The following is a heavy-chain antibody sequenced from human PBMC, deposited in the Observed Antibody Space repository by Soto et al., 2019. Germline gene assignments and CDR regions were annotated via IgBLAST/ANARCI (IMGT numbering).Heavy chain of an antibody. CDR2: IVVGSGNT. CDR1: GFTFTSSA. CDR3: AANSGWDDYYYYYYMGV. J-gene: IGHJ6*03. Sequence: ASVKVSCTASGFTFTSSARQWVRQARGQRLEWIGWIVVGSGNTNYAQKFQERVTITRDMSTSTAYMELSSLRSEDTAVYYCAANSGWDDYYYYYYMGVWGKGTTVTVSS. D-gene: IGHD6-19*01. V-gene: IGHV1-58*02.